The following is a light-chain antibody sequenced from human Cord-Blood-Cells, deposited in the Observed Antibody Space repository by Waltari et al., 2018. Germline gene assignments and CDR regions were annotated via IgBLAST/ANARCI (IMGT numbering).Light chain of an antibody. CDR1: SSAVGGYNY. Sequence: QSALTQPPSASGSPGQSVTISCTGTSSAVGGYNYVSWNHQHPGKAPKLMIYEVSKRPSGVPDRFSGSKSGNTASLTVSGLQAEDEADYYCSSYAGSNNLVFGGGTKLTVL. CDR2: EVS. V-gene: IGLV2-8*01. CDR3: SSYAGSNNLV. J-gene: IGLJ2*01.